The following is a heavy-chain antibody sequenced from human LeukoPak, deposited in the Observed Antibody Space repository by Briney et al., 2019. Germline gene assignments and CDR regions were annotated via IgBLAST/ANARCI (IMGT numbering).Heavy chain of an antibody. V-gene: IGHV3-9*01. CDR3: AKGAPYLYYFDY. CDR2: ISWNRGTI. CDR1: GFTFDDYG. J-gene: IGHJ4*02. Sequence: PGGSLRLSCVASGFTFDDYGMFWVRQTPGRGLEWVSSISWNRGTIGYADSVKGRFTISRDNAKNSLYLQMNSLRVEDTALYYCAKGAPYLYYFDYWGQGALVTVSS.